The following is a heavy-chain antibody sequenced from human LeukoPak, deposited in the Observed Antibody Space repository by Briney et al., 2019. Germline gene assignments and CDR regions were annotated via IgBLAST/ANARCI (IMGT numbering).Heavy chain of an antibody. CDR3: AREGDGIRPDAFDI. V-gene: IGHV1-69*04. J-gene: IGHJ3*02. Sequence: SVKVSCKASGYTFTSYGISWVRQAPGQGLEWMGRIIPILGIANYAQKFQGRVTITADKSTSTAYMELSSLRSEDTAVYYCAREGDGIRPDAFDIWGQGTMVTVSS. CDR2: IIPILGIA. CDR1: GYTFTSYG. D-gene: IGHD1-14*01.